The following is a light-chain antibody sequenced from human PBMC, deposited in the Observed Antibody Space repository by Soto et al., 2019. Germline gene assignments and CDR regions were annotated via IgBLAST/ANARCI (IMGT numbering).Light chain of an antibody. CDR2: GAS. CDR1: QSIMFS. V-gene: IGKV3-15*01. J-gene: IGKJ4*01. Sequence: EIVMTQSPATRSVSPGERDTLSCRASQSIMFSLDWYQQKPGQAPRLLISGASTRATGIPARFSGSGSGKEVTLTISSLQSEDFAVYYCQQYYDWPPLTFGGGTKVDIK. CDR3: QQYYDWPPLT.